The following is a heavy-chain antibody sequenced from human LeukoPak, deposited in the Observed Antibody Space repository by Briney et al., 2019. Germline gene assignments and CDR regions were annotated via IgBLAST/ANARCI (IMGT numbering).Heavy chain of an antibody. D-gene: IGHD2-2*01. CDR3: AIACSSTSCYPYYYYYGMDV. Sequence: GGSLRLSCAASGFTFSSYWMHWVRQAPGKGLVWVSRINSDGSSTSYADSVKGRFTISRDNAKNTLYLQMNSLRAEDTAVDYCAIACSSTSCYPYYYYYGMDVWGQGTTVTVSS. CDR2: INSDGSST. V-gene: IGHV3-74*01. CDR1: GFTFSSYW. J-gene: IGHJ6*02.